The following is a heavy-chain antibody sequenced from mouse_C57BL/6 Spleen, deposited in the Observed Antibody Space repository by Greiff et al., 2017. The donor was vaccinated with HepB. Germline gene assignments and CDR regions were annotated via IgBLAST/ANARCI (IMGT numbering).Heavy chain of an antibody. CDR1: GYTFPSYW. D-gene: IGHD2-1*01. Sequence: QVQLQQSGAELAKPGASVKLSCKASGYTFPSYWMHWVKQRPGQGLEWIGYINPSSGYTKYNQKFKDKATLTADKSSSTAYMQLSSLTYEDSAVYYCANGNYDSFYAMDYWGQGTSVTVSS. CDR3: ANGNYDSFYAMDY. V-gene: IGHV1-7*01. CDR2: INPSSGYT. J-gene: IGHJ4*01.